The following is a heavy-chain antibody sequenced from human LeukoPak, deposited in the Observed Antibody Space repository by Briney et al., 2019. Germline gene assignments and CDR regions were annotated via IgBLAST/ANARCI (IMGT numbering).Heavy chain of an antibody. Sequence: GGSLRLSCAASGFTFSSDAMSWVRQSPGKGLEWVSAISGSAGSTYYADSVKGRFTISRDNSKNTLYLQMNSLRAEDTAVYYCAKDWGGSYAVYYYYMDVWGKGTTVTVFS. CDR3: AKDWGGSYAVYYYYMDV. J-gene: IGHJ6*03. CDR2: ISGSAGST. D-gene: IGHD1-26*01. CDR1: GFTFSSDA. V-gene: IGHV3-23*01.